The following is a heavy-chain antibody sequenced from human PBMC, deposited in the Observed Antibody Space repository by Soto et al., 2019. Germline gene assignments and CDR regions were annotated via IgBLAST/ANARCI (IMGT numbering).Heavy chain of an antibody. Sequence: ASVKVSCKASGFTFTSSAVQWVRQARGQRLEWIGWIVVGSGNTNYAQKFQERVTITRDMSTSTAYMELSSLRSEDTAVYYCAAGSGLLQHNYWGQGXLVTVSS. CDR2: IVVGSGNT. V-gene: IGHV1-58*01. D-gene: IGHD2-15*01. J-gene: IGHJ4*02. CDR3: AAGSGLLQHNY. CDR1: GFTFTSSA.